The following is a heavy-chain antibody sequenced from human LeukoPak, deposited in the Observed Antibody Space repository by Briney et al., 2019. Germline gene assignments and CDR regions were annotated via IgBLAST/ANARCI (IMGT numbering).Heavy chain of an antibody. CDR3: ARVAGFGDFWSGYDAFDI. D-gene: IGHD3-3*01. J-gene: IGHJ3*02. V-gene: IGHV4-38-2*02. CDR2: IYYSGRT. CDR1: GYSISSGYY. Sequence: PSETLSLTCTVSGYSISSGYYWGWIRQPPGKGLEWIGSIYYSGRTYNNPSLKSRVTISVDTSKNQFSLKLSSVTAADTAVYYCARVAGFGDFWSGYDAFDIWGQGTMVTVSS.